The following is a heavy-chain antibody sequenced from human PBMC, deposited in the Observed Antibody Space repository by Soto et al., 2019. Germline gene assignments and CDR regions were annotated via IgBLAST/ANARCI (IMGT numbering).Heavy chain of an antibody. D-gene: IGHD3-16*01. V-gene: IGHV4-30-4*01. Sequence: SETLSLTCTVSGGSTSSDNYWSWIRQPPGKGLEWIGHIYYSGNTDYNPSLKSRLALSIDTSKNQFSLKLSSVTAADTAVYFCAREGGESSDGLYYFDSWGKGPLVTVSS. CDR2: IYYSGNT. J-gene: IGHJ4*02. CDR3: AREGGESSDGLYYFDS. CDR1: GGSTSSDNY.